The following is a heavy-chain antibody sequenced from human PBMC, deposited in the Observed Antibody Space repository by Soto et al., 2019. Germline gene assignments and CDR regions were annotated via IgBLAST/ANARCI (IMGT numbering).Heavy chain of an antibody. J-gene: IGHJ4*02. D-gene: IGHD2-15*01. V-gene: IGHV4-4*02. CDR3: ARFRLLKYYLDY. CDR2: IYHSGST. Sequence: SETLSLTCAVSGGSISSSNWWSWVRQPPGKGLEWIGEIYHSGSTNYNPSLKSRVTISVDKSKNQFSLKLSSVTAADTAVYYSARFRLLKYYLDYWGQGTLVTVSS. CDR1: GGSISSSNW.